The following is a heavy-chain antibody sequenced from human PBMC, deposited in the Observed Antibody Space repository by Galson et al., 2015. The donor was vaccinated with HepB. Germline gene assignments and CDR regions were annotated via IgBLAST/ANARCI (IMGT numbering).Heavy chain of an antibody. D-gene: IGHD3-10*01. CDR3: AKIGQGYGSGSYYKGGYFDY. Sequence: LRLSCAASGFTFSSYGMHWVRQAPGKGLEWVAVISYDGSNKYYADSVKGRFTISRDNSKNTLYLQMNSLRAEDTAVYYCAKIGQGYGSGSYYKGGYFDYWGQGTLVTVSS. CDR1: GFTFSSYG. J-gene: IGHJ4*02. V-gene: IGHV3-30*18. CDR2: ISYDGSNK.